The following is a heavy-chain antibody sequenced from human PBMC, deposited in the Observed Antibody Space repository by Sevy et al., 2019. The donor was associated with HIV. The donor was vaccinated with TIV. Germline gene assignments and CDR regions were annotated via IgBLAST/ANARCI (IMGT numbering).Heavy chain of an antibody. CDR2: ISPYNGDT. J-gene: IGHJ1*01. D-gene: IGHD2-21*02. CDR1: GYPFSNYG. Sequence: ASVQVSCKASGYPFSNYGISWVRQAPGQGLEWMGWISPYNGDTSYAQKFQGRVTVTTDTSTGTAYMELRSLRSDDTAIYYCARELAYCDGDCSRAEYFQHWGQGALVTVSS. CDR3: ARELAYCDGDCSRAEYFQH. V-gene: IGHV1-18*01.